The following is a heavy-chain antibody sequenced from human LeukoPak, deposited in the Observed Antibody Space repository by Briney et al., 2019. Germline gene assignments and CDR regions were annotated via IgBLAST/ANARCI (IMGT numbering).Heavy chain of an antibody. CDR3: ARGHMINYYYMDV. D-gene: IGHD3-16*01. J-gene: IGHJ6*03. Sequence: ASVKVSCKASGYSFTASVIQWVRQAPGQRLEWMARINTNTGNPTFAQALPGRFVFSLDTSVSTAYLQISSLKAEDTAVYYCARGHMINYYYMDVWGQGTTVTVSS. CDR2: INTNTGNP. CDR1: GYSFTASV. V-gene: IGHV7-4-1*02.